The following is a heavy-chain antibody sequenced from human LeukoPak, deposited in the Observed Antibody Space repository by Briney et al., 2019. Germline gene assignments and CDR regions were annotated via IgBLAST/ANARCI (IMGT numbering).Heavy chain of an antibody. J-gene: IGHJ6*03. CDR2: INHSGST. CDR1: GGSFSGYY. CDR3: ARATYGSGSYYRYYYYYMDV. Sequence: PSETLSLTCAVYGGSFSGYYWSWIRQPPGKGLEWIGEINHSGSTNYNPSLKSRVTISVDTSKNQFSLKLSSVTAADTAVYYCARATYGSGSYYRYYYYYMDVWGKGTTVTVSS. V-gene: IGHV4-34*01. D-gene: IGHD3-10*01.